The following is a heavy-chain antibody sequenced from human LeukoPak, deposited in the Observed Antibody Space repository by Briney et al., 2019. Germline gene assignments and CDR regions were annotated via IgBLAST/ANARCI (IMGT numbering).Heavy chain of an antibody. D-gene: IGHD6-19*01. CDR2: INPNSGVT. V-gene: IGHV1-2*02. CDR3: ARGQQWLEAFDY. Sequence: ASVKVSCKAFGYTFTSNYMHWVRQAPGQGLEWMGWINPNSGVTHYPQKFQGRVTMTRDTSIRTAYMEVSSLRSGDTAVYYCARGQQWLEAFDYWGLGTLVTVSS. J-gene: IGHJ4*02. CDR1: GYTFTSNY.